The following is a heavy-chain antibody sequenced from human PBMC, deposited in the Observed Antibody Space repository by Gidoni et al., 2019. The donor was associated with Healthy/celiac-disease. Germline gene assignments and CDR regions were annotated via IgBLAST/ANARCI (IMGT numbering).Heavy chain of an antibody. CDR2: IIPILGIA. CDR1: AGTFSSSA. D-gene: IGHD2-21*02. J-gene: IGHJ6*02. CDR3: AREPRPAYCGGDCDYGMDV. V-gene: IGHV1-69*04. Sequence: QVQLVQSGAEVKKPGSSVKLPCKASAGTFSSSAISWARQAPGQGIEWMGRIIPILGIASYAQKFQGRVTITADESTSTAYMELSSRRSGDTAVYYCAREPRPAYCGGDCDYGMDVWGQGTTVTVSS.